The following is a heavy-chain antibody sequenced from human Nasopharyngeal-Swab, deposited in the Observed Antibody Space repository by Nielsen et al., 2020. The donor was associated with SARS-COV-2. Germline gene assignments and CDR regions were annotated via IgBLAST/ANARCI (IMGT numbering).Heavy chain of an antibody. CDR3: ARDGYSYDFSPYYMDV. Sequence: GESLKISCVVSGFTFSDYWMSWVRQAPGKGLEWVSHINQDGSEKYYVDSMKGRFTISRDNAKNSVYLQINSLRAEDTALYFCARDGYSYDFSPYYMDVWGKGTTVTVSS. D-gene: IGHD5-18*01. CDR2: INQDGSEK. V-gene: IGHV3-7*01. J-gene: IGHJ6*03. CDR1: GFTFSDYW.